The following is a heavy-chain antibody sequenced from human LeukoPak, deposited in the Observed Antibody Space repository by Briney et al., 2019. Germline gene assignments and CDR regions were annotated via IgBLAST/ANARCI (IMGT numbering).Heavy chain of an antibody. Sequence: ASVKVSCKASGYTFTNYAIHWVRQAPGQRLEWMGWINAGNGNTKYSQNFQGRVAITRDTSATTAYMELSSLGSEDTALFYCARGDYDSNYYYGMDVWGQGTLVTVSS. J-gene: IGHJ6*02. CDR2: INAGNGNT. V-gene: IGHV1-3*01. CDR3: ARGDYDSNYYYGMDV. D-gene: IGHD5-12*01. CDR1: GYTFTNYA.